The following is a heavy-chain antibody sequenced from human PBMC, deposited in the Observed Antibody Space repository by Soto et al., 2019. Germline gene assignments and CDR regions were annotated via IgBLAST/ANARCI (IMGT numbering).Heavy chain of an antibody. V-gene: IGHV1-69*01. J-gene: IGHJ6*02. CDR1: GDSFSNYA. Sequence: QGQLVQSGAEVKKPGSSVKVSCRASGDSFSNYAVNWLRQAPGRGLEWMGGLIPVFGTSNYAEKFQGRLTITADESTSTAYMELSSLTSEDTAVYYCARAVRTGFYGIDVWGQGTTVSVSS. CDR3: ARAVRTGFYGIDV. CDR2: LIPVFGTS.